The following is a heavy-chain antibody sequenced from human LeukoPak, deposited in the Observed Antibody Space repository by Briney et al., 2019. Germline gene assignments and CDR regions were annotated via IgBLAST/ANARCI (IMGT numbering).Heavy chain of an antibody. CDR3: ARGEVQETYYYDSSGYSGPRNWFDP. Sequence: GASVKVSCKASGYTFTSYDINWVRQAPGQGLEWMGWMNPNSGNTGYAQKFQGRVTMTRNNSISTAYMELSSLRSEDTAVYYCARGEVQETYYYDSSGYSGPRNWFDPWGKGTLSPSPQ. D-gene: IGHD3-22*01. CDR2: MNPNSGNT. CDR1: GYTFTSYD. V-gene: IGHV1-8*01. J-gene: IGHJ5*02.